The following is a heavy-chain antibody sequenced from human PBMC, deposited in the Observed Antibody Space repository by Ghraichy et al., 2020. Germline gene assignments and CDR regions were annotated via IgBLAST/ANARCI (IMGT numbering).Heavy chain of an antibody. D-gene: IGHD3-10*01. Sequence: SETLSLTCTVSGGSISSSSYYWGWIREPPGKGLEWIGSIYYSGSTYYNPSLKSRVTISVDTSKNQFSLKLSSVTAADTAGYYCARKGLGSGIFYYYYGMDVWRQGTTVTVSS. J-gene: IGHJ6*02. CDR2: IYYSGST. CDR3: ARKGLGSGIFYYYYGMDV. CDR1: GGSISSSSYY. V-gene: IGHV4-39*07.